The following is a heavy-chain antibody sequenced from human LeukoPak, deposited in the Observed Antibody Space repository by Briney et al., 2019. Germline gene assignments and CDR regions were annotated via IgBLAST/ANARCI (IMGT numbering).Heavy chain of an antibody. J-gene: IGHJ4*02. CDR3: ARPALGYCYDSSGYYFDY. D-gene: IGHD3-22*01. V-gene: IGHV1-2*02. CDR1: LYTLIGYY. Sequence: GSVNDSRLPSLYTLIGYYLHWVRPAPARGVEWMGWIYLNRGVTKYAQTFQGTVTLTKDTSSSTAYMELSRLRSDDTAVYYGARPALGYCYDSSGYYFDYWGQGTLVTVSS. CDR2: IYLNRGVT.